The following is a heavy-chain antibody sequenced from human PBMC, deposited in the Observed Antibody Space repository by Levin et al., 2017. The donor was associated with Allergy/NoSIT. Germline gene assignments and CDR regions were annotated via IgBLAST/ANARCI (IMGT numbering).Heavy chain of an antibody. J-gene: IGHJ4*02. CDR2: IKPDGSDQ. CDR3: ARLYATDSSCFHY. Sequence: GSLRLSCEASGFTFSNYWMTWVRQAPGKGLEWVANIKPDGSDQYYVDSVKGRFTISRDNAKDSLYLQMNNLRAEDTAIYYCARLYATDSSCFHYWGQGTLVTVSS. CDR1: GFTFSNYW. V-gene: IGHV3-7*01. D-gene: IGHD1-14*01.